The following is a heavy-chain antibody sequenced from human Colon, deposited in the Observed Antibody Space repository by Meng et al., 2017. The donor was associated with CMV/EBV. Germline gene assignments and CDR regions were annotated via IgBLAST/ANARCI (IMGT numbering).Heavy chain of an antibody. CDR2: INGVGDIT. D-gene: IGHD1-26*01. CDR1: GFTFNRNS. Sequence: GESLKISCAASGFTFNRNSMSWVRQAPGKGLEWVSGINGVGDITYYADSVKGRFTISRDNSENTLFLQMNSLRAEDTAVYYCAKGSGSYSAFDIWGQGTMVTVSS. J-gene: IGHJ3*02. CDR3: AKGSGSYSAFDI. V-gene: IGHV3-23*01.